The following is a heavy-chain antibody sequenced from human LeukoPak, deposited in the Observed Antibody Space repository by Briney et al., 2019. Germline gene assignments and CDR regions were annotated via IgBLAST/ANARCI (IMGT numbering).Heavy chain of an antibody. CDR1: GFTLSSYW. J-gene: IGHJ6*03. CDR3: ARLYCSSTSCHTLHYYYMDV. Sequence: GGSLRLSCAASGFTLSSYWMTWFRQAPGKGLEWVADIEEDGSEKYYVDSVKGRFTISRDNAKNSLYLQMNSLRAEDTALYYCARLYCSSTSCHTLHYYYMDVWGKGTTVTVSS. D-gene: IGHD2-2*02. V-gene: IGHV3-7*01. CDR2: IEEDGSEK.